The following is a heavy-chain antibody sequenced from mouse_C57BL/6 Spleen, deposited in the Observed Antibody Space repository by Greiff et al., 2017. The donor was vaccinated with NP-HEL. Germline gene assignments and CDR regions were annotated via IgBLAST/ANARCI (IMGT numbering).Heavy chain of an antibody. CDR2: IDPSDSET. CDR3: ARGGTAQATRKNYFDY. CDR1: GYTFTSYW. Sequence: QVHVKQPGAELVRPGSSVKLSCKASGYTFTSYWMHWVKQRPIQGLEWIGNIDPSDSETHYNQKFKDKATLTVDKSSSTAYMQLSSLTSEDSAVYYCARGGTAQATRKNYFDYWGQGTTLTVSS. V-gene: IGHV1-52*01. D-gene: IGHD3-1*01. J-gene: IGHJ2*01.